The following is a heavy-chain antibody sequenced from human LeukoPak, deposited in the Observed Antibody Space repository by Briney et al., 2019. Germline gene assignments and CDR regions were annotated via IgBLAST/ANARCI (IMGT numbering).Heavy chain of an antibody. V-gene: IGHV3-30*04. CDR1: GFTFSSYA. CDR2: ISYDGSNR. J-gene: IGHJ6*02. CDR3: AKDLSGSYYSLQYYYYGMDV. Sequence: PGGSLRLSCAASGFTFSSYAMHWVRQAPGKGLEWVAVISYDGSNRYYADSVKGRFTISRDNSKNTLYLQMNSLRAEDTAVYYCAKDLSGSYYSLQYYYYGMDVWGQGTTVTVSS. D-gene: IGHD1-26*01.